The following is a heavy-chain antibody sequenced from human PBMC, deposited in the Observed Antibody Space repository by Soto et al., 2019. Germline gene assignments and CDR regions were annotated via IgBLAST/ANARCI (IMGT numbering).Heavy chain of an antibody. CDR1: GDSVSSGRYF. D-gene: IGHD1-7*01. V-gene: IGHV4-61*01. CDR2: IYYSGST. CDR3: ARSIIGTTRYNYGTDV. J-gene: IGHJ6*02. Sequence: SETLSLTCAVSGDSVSSGRYFWTWIRQSPGKGLEWIGNIYYSGSTNYNPSLKSRATFSLDTSKNLFSLNLRSMTAADTAVYFCARSIIGTTRYNYGTDVWGQGTTVTVSS.